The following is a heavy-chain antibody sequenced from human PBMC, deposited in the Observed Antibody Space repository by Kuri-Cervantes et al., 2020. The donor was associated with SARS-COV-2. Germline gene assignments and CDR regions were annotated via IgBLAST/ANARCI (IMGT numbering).Heavy chain of an antibody. CDR3: AKGVVGVGYSVPLQGSGETYGMDV. CDR1: GFTISSYA. V-gene: IGHV3-23*01. Sequence: GESLNISCAASGFTISSYAMSWVRQAPGKGLEWDSAISGSGGSTYYADTVMGRFTIARGDSQNTLYMQMKSLRAEDTAVYFCAKGVVGVGYSVPLQGSGETYGMDVWGQGTTVTVSS. D-gene: IGHD3-10*01. CDR2: ISGSGGST. J-gene: IGHJ6*02.